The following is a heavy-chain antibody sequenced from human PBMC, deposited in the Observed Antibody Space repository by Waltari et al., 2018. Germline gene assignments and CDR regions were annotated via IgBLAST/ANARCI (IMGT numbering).Heavy chain of an antibody. V-gene: IGHV1-69*01. J-gene: IGHJ6*02. Sequence: QVQLVQSGAEVKKPGSSVKVSGKACGGTFSSYASSWVRPAPGQGLEWMGGIIPIFGTANYAQKFQGRVTITADESTSTAYMELSSLRSEDTAVYYCARDSDPAHYYYYYGMDVWGQGTTVTVSS. CDR2: IIPIFGTA. CDR1: GGTFSSYA. CDR3: ARDSDPAHYYYYYGMDV.